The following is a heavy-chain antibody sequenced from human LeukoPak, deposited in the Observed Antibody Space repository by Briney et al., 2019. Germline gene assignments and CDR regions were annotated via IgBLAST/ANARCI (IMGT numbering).Heavy chain of an antibody. CDR3: AKAHYSGSGSYFNGLDYYYFGMDV. D-gene: IGHD3-10*01. CDR1: GFTFSAYG. CDR2: ISFDGTDN. V-gene: IGHV3-30*18. J-gene: IGHJ6*02. Sequence: PGGSLRLSCAASGFTFSAYGMHWVRQAPGKGLEWVAVISFDGTDNDYADSLKGRFAISRDNSENTLYLQMNSLRAEDTAVYYCAKAHYSGSGSYFNGLDYYYFGMDVWGQGTTVTVSS.